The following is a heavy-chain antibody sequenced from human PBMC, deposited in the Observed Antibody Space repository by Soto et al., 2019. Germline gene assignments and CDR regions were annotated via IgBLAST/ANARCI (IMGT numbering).Heavy chain of an antibody. D-gene: IGHD4-17*01. Sequence: GASVKVSCKASGYTFTGYYMHWVRQAPGQGLEWMGWINPNSGGTNYAQKFQGWVTMTRDTSISTAYMELSRLRSDDTAVYYCARARNYGDYGRRFDYWGQGTLVTVSS. CDR3: ARARNYGDYGRRFDY. CDR2: INPNSGGT. CDR1: GYTFTGYY. J-gene: IGHJ4*02. V-gene: IGHV1-2*04.